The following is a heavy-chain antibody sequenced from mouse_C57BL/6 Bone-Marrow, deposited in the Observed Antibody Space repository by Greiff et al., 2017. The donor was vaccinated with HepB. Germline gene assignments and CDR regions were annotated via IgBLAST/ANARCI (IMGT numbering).Heavy chain of an antibody. CDR3: VREEAPQDGSNWAWFAY. CDR1: GFTFNTYA. D-gene: IGHD4-1*01. V-gene: IGHV10-3*01. J-gene: IGHJ3*01. Sequence: EVQLVESGGGLVQPKGSLKLSCAASGFTFNTYAMHWVRQAPGKGLEWVARIRSKSSNYATYYADSVKDRFTISRDDSQSMLYLQMNNLKTEDTAMYYCVREEAPQDGSNWAWFAYWGQGTLVTVSA. CDR2: IRSKSSNYAT.